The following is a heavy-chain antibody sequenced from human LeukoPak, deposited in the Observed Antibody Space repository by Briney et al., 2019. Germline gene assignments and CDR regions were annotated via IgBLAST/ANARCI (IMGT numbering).Heavy chain of an antibody. Sequence: GGSLRLSCAASGFTFSSYAMSWVRQAPGKGLEWVAVISYDGSNKYYADSVKGRFTISRDNSKNTLYLQMNSLRAEDTAVYYCAKGILYCGGDCYSRFDYWGQGTLVTVSS. CDR3: AKGILYCGGDCYSRFDY. CDR2: ISYDGSNK. D-gene: IGHD2-21*02. V-gene: IGHV3-30*18. CDR1: GFTFSSYA. J-gene: IGHJ4*02.